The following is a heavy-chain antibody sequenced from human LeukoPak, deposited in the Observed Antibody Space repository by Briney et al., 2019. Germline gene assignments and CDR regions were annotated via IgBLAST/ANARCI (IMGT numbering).Heavy chain of an antibody. J-gene: IGHJ6*02. CDR3: ARDKQIYSGPKYGMDV. V-gene: IGHV4-34*01. Sequence: NPSETLSLTCAVYGGSFSGYYWSWIRQPPGKGLEWIGEINHSGSTNYNPSLKSRVTISVDTSKNQFSLKLSSVTAADTAVYYCARDKQIYSGPKYGMDVWGQGTTVTVSS. CDR2: INHSGST. D-gene: IGHD5-12*01. CDR1: GGSFSGYY.